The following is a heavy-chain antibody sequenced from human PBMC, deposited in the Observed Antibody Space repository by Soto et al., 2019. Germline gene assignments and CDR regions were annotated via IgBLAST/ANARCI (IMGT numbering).Heavy chain of an antibody. V-gene: IGHV3-66*01. CDR1: GFTFSSYW. J-gene: IGHJ4*02. CDR3: AREAGPLDY. CDR2: IYGGGST. Sequence: EVQLVESGGGLVQPGGSLRLSCAASGFTFSSYWMHWVRQAPGKGLVWVSVIYGGGSTYYADSVKGRFTISRDNSKNTLYLQMNSLRAEDTAVYYCAREAGPLDYWGQGTLVIVSS.